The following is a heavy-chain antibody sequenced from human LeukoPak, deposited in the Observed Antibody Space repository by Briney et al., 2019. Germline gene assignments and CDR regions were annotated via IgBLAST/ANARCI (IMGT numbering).Heavy chain of an antibody. D-gene: IGHD4-17*01. CDR1: GFTFSSYS. Sequence: PGGSLRLSCAASGFTFSSYSMNWVRQAPGKGLEWVSHITSSSGIIYYADSVKGRFTISRDNAKNSLYLQMNSLRAEDTAVYYCARRGLAVTTLGYWGQGTLVTVSS. J-gene: IGHJ4*02. CDR2: ITSSSGII. V-gene: IGHV3-48*04. CDR3: ARRGLAVTTLGY.